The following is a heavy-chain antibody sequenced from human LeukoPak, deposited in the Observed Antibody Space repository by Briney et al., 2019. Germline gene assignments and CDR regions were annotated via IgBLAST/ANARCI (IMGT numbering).Heavy chain of an antibody. D-gene: IGHD6-13*01. J-gene: IGHJ6*02. Sequence: SETLSLTCTVSDDSISDYYRGWIRQPPGKGLEWIGYIYYSGSTNYNPSLKSRVTISVDTSKNQFSLKLSSVTAADTAVYYCARDRIAAAGAYYYGMDVWGQGTTVTVSS. V-gene: IGHV4-59*01. CDR1: DDSISDYY. CDR3: ARDRIAAAGAYYYGMDV. CDR2: IYYSGST.